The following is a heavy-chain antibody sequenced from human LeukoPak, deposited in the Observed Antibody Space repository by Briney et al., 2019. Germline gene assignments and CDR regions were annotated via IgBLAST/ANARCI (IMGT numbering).Heavy chain of an antibody. Sequence: GGSLRLSCAASGFTFRSYAMTWVRLAPGQGLEWVSGISGDGGTANYANSVKGRFTVSRDNSKNTLYLQMNSLRAEDTALYYCAKESGYGYPPYWGLGALVTVSS. CDR1: GFTFRSYA. V-gene: IGHV3-23*01. D-gene: IGHD5-18*01. CDR2: ISGDGGTA. J-gene: IGHJ4*02. CDR3: AKESGYGYPPY.